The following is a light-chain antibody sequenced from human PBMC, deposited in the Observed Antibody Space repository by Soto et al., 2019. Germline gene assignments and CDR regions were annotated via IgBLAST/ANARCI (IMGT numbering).Light chain of an antibody. CDR3: HVWDGSSNVV. CDR2: DET. Sequence: SYELTQPPSLSVAPGQTARITCGGNNIGIKSVHWYQQKPGQAPVLVVYDETDRASGIPERISGSNSGKTATLTISRVEAGDEADYYCHVWDGSSNVVFGGGTKVTVL. CDR1: NIGIKS. V-gene: IGLV3-21*02. J-gene: IGLJ2*01.